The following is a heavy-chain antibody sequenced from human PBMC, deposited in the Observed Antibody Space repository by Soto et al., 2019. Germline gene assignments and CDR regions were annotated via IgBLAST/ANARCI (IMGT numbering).Heavy chain of an antibody. CDR3: AKPLDFWSGSRPKYYYYYYMDV. Sequence: GGSLRLSCAASGFTFSSYAMSWVRQAPGKGLEWVSAISGSGGSTYYADSVKGRFTISRDKSKNTLYLQMNSLRAEDTAVYYCAKPLDFWSGSRPKYYYYYYMDVWGKGTTVTVSS. J-gene: IGHJ6*03. D-gene: IGHD3-3*01. V-gene: IGHV3-23*01. CDR2: ISGSGGST. CDR1: GFTFSSYA.